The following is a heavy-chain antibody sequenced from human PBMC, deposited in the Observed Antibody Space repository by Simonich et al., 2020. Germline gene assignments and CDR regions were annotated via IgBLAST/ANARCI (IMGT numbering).Heavy chain of an antibody. V-gene: IGHV5-51*01. CDR2: IDPEYADT. Sequence: EVQLVQSGAALKKPVESLKISCKVSGYSFTSYWIGWVRQMSGKGLWWMETIDPEYADTRYSPSIQGQVTISADKSISTAYLQWSSLKASDTAMYYCARQLNDFDIWGQGTMVTVSS. CDR3: ARQLNDFDI. CDR1: GYSFTSYW. D-gene: IGHD1-1*01. J-gene: IGHJ3*02.